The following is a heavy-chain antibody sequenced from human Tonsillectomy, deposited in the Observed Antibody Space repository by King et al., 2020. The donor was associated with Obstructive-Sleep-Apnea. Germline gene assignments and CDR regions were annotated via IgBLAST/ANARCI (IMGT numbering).Heavy chain of an antibody. CDR2: INPNSGGT. J-gene: IGHJ6*02. V-gene: IGHV1-2*04. Sequence: HVQLVESGAEVKKPGASVKVSCKASGYTFTDYYIHWVRQAPGQGLEWMGWINPNSGGTHFAQKFQGWVTMTRDTSISSAYMELSRLKSDDTAVYYCARELSDNWNEKGLDVWGQGTTVTVSS. D-gene: IGHD1-1*01. CDR3: ARELSDNWNEKGLDV. CDR1: GYTFTDYY.